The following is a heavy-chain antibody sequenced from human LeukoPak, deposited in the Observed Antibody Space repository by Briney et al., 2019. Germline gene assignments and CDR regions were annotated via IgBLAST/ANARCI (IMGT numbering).Heavy chain of an antibody. D-gene: IGHD3-9*01. CDR2: IIPIFGTA. CDR1: GGTFSSYA. V-gene: IGHV1-69*13. J-gene: IGHJ6*04. Sequence: ASVKVSCKASGGTFSSYAISWVRQVPGQGLEWMGGIIPIFGTANYAQKFQGRVTITADESTSTAYMELSNLRSEDTAVYYCARVVGDILTGYYNGYYYYGMDVWGKGTTVTVSS. CDR3: ARVVGDILTGYYNGYYYYGMDV.